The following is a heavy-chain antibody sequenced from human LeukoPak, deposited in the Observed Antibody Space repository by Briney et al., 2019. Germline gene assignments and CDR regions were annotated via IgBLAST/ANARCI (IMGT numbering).Heavy chain of an antibody. D-gene: IGHD3-16*02. V-gene: IGHV1-18*01. J-gene: IGHJ6*03. CDR1: GYTFTSYG. Sequence: AASVKVSCKASGYTFTSYGISWVRQAPGQGLEWMGWISAYNGNTNYAQKLQGRVTMTTDTSTSTAYMELSSLRSEDTAVYYCARDSVLKGYNYYYYMDVWGKGTTVTVSS. CDR3: ARDSVLKGYNYYYYMDV. CDR2: ISAYNGNT.